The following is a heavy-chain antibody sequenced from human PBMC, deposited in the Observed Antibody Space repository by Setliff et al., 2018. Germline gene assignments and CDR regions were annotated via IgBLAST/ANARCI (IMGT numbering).Heavy chain of an antibody. D-gene: IGHD3-22*01. CDR3: ASRKYYYDSSGYYYGDAFDI. V-gene: IGHV1-69*05. CDR2: IIPILGTA. Sequence: GASVKVSCKASGGTFGSYAISWVRQAPGQGLEWMGGIIPILGTANYAQKFQGRVTITTDESTSTAYMELSSLRSEDTAVYYCASRKYYYDSSGYYYGDAFDIWGQGTMVTVSS. J-gene: IGHJ3*02. CDR1: GGTFGSYA.